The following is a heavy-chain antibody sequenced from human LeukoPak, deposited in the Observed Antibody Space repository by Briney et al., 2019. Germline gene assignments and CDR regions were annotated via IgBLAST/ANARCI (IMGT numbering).Heavy chain of an antibody. D-gene: IGHD3-3*01. V-gene: IGHV1-8*01. CDR2: MNPNSGNT. CDR1: GYTFTSYD. Sequence: ASVKVSCKDSGYTFTSYDINWVRQATGQGLEWMGWMNPNSGNTGYAQKFQGRVTMTRNTSISTAYMELSSLRSEDTAVYYCARGGGYYTPGGYYFDYRGQGTLVTVSS. J-gene: IGHJ4*02. CDR3: ARGGGYYTPGGYYFDY.